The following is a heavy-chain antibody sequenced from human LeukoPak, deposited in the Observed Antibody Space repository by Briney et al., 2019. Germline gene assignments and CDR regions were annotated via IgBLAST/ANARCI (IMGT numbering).Heavy chain of an antibody. CDR2: MNPNSGNT. Sequence: ASVKVSCKASGYTFTSYAMHWVRQAPGQGLEWMGWMNPNSGNTGYAQKFQGRVTMTRNTSISTAYMELSSLRSEDTAVYYCARSLGTFGYWGQGTLVTVSS. V-gene: IGHV1-8*02. CDR1: GYTFTSYA. D-gene: IGHD7-27*01. J-gene: IGHJ4*02. CDR3: ARSLGTFGY.